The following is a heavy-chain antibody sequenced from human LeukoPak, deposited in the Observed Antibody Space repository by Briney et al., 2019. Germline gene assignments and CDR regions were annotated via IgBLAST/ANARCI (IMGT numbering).Heavy chain of an antibody. CDR2: ISGSGGST. CDR1: GFTFSSYA. CDR3: APRQVGATTLDY. J-gene: IGHJ4*02. Sequence: GGSLRLSCAASGFTFSSYAMSWVRQAPGKGLEWVSAISGSGGSTYYADSVKGRFTISRDNSKNTLYLQMSSLRAEDTAVYYCAPRQVGATTLDYWGQGTLVTVSS. D-gene: IGHD1-26*01. V-gene: IGHV3-23*01.